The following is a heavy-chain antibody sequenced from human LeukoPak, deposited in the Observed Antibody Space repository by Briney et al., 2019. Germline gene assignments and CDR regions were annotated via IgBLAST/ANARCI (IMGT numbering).Heavy chain of an antibody. Sequence: ASVKVSCKASGYTFTSYGISWVRQAPGQGLEWMGWISAYNGNTNYAQKLQGRVTMTTDTSTSTAYMELRSLRSDDTAVYYCAREATYGSGKYYFDYWGQGTLVTVSS. CDR3: AREATYGSGKYYFDY. CDR1: GYTFTSYG. D-gene: IGHD3-10*01. CDR2: ISAYNGNT. V-gene: IGHV1-18*01. J-gene: IGHJ4*02.